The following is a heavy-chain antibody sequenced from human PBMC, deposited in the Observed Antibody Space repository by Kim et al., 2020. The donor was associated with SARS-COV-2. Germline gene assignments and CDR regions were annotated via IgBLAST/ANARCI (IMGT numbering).Heavy chain of an antibody. J-gene: IGHJ4*02. CDR2: IKTKAKNDAT. CDR1: GFTFSESY. D-gene: IGHD2-2*01. V-gene: IGHV3-73*01. CDR3: ATLRSKANKLDY. Sequence: GGSLRLCCAASGFTFSESYMYWVRQASERGLEWVALIKTKAKNDATIYAASVKGRFTISRDDSKNTAYLQMNSLKTEDTAVYYCATLRSKANKLDYWGQGTLVTVSS.